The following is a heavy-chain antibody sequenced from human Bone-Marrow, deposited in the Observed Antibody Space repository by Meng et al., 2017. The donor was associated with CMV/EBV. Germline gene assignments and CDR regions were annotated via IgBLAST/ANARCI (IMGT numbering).Heavy chain of an antibody. CDR3: ARGGYSGYDRTLYGMDV. CDR2: INPSGGST. D-gene: IGHD5-12*01. CDR1: RYTFTSNY. J-gene: IGHJ6*02. Sequence: ASVKVSCKASRYTFTSNYIHWVRQAPGQGLEWMGIINPSGGSTSYAQKFQGRVTMTRDTSTSTVYMELSSLRSEDTAVYYCARGGYSGYDRTLYGMDVWGQGTTVTVSS. V-gene: IGHV1-46*01.